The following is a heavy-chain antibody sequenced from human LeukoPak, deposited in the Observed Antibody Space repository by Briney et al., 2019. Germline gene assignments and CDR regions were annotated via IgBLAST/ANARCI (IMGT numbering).Heavy chain of an antibody. CDR3: ARGAGTRSNWFDP. CDR1: GFTFSSYW. D-gene: IGHD3-10*01. Sequence: GGSLRLSCAASGFTFSSYWMSWVRQAPGKGLEWVANIKQDGSEKYYVDSVKGRFTISRDNAKNSLYLQMNSLRAEDTAVYYCARGAGTRSNWFDPWGQGTLVTVSS. V-gene: IGHV3-7*01. CDR2: IKQDGSEK. J-gene: IGHJ5*02.